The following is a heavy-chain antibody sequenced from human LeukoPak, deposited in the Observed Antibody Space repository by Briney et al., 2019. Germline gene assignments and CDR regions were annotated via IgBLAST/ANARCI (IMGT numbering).Heavy chain of an antibody. J-gene: IGHJ3*02. CDR2: ISSSGSTI. V-gene: IGHV3-48*03. CDR3: ARDLASSGYYDDAFDI. CDR1: GFTFSSYE. D-gene: IGHD3-22*01. Sequence: GGSLRLSCAASGFTFSSYEMNWVRQAPGKGLEWVSYISSSGSTIYYADSVKGRFTISRDNAKNSLYLQMNSLRAEDTALYYCARDLASSGYYDDAFDIWGQGTMVTVSS.